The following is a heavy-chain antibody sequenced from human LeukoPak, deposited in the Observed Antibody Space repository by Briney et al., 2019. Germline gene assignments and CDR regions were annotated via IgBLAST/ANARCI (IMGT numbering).Heavy chain of an antibody. CDR3: ARGGVNFDWLLYDGFDY. CDR1: GGTFSSYA. J-gene: IGHJ4*02. D-gene: IGHD3-9*01. V-gene: IGHV1-69*01. Sequence: ASVKVSCKASGGTFSSYAISWVRQAPGQGLEWMGGIIPIFGTANYAQKFQGRVTITADESTSTAYMELSSLRSEDTAVYYCARGGVNFDWLLYDGFDYWGQGTLVTVSS. CDR2: IIPIFGTA.